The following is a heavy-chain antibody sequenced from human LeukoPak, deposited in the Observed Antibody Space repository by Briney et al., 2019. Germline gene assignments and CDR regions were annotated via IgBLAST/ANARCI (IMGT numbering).Heavy chain of an antibody. V-gene: IGHV1-18*01. J-gene: IGHJ6*02. Sequence: GASVKVSCKASGYTFTSYGISWVRQAPGQGLEWVGWISAYNGNTNYAQKFQGRVTITADESTSTVYMELSSLRSEDTAVYYCARVRWLQRYYYYGMDVWGQGTTVTVSS. CDR3: ARVRWLQRYYYYGMDV. D-gene: IGHD5-24*01. CDR2: ISAYNGNT. CDR1: GYTFTSYG.